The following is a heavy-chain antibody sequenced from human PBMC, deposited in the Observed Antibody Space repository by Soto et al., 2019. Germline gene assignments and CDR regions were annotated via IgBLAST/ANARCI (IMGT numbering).Heavy chain of an antibody. CDR2: ISWNSDSI. D-gene: IGHD3-3*01. V-gene: IGHV3-9*01. CDR3: TKVGGLYDFWSGPLHFDL. Sequence: DAQLVESGGGLVQPGRSLRLSCVGSGFIFDDFAIHWVRQAPGKGLEWVSGISWNSDSIGYADSVKGRFTISRDNAKNALYMQMNSLRVEDTALYYCTKVGGLYDFWSGPLHFDLWGQGTLVTVPS. J-gene: IGHJ4*02. CDR1: GFIFDDFA.